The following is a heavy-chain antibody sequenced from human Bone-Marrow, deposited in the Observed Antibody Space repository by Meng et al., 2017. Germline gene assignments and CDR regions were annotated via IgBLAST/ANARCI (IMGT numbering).Heavy chain of an antibody. CDR3: ARDMAGYCRTTSCYLFDY. D-gene: IGHD2-2*01. Sequence: GESLKISCAASGFTFSAYTMHWVRQVPGKGLEWVSSISGNTRYIYYGDSVKGQFTISRDNAKNSLYLQMNSLRAEDTTVYYCARDMAGYCRTTSCYLFDYWGQGTLVTVSS. J-gene: IGHJ4*02. V-gene: IGHV3-21*01. CDR2: ISGNTRYI. CDR1: GFTFSAYT.